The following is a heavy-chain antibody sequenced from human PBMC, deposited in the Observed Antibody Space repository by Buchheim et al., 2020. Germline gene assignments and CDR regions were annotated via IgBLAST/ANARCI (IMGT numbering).Heavy chain of an antibody. CDR3: AKDGGYYYDSSGYFPSEY. V-gene: IGHV3-23*01. D-gene: IGHD3-22*01. J-gene: IGHJ4*02. CDR2: ISGSGGST. Sequence: EVQLLESGGGLVQPGGSLRLSCAASGFTFSSYAMSWVRQAPGKGLEWVSAISGSGGSTYYADYVKGRFTISRDNSKNTLYLQMNSLRAEDTAVYYCAKDGGYYYDSSGYFPSEYWGQGTL. CDR1: GFTFSSYA.